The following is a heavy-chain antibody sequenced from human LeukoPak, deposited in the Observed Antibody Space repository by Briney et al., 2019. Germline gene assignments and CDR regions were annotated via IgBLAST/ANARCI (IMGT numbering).Heavy chain of an antibody. CDR3: ARGYSSSWYFYYYYGMDV. D-gene: IGHD6-13*01. Sequence: SETLSLTCTVSGGSISSYYWSWIRQPPGKGLEWIGYIYYSGSTNYNPSLKSRVTISVDTSKNQFSLKLSSVTAADTAAYYCARGYSSSWYFYYYYGMDVWGQGTTVTVSS. CDR2: IYYSGST. V-gene: IGHV4-59*01. CDR1: GGSISSYY. J-gene: IGHJ6*02.